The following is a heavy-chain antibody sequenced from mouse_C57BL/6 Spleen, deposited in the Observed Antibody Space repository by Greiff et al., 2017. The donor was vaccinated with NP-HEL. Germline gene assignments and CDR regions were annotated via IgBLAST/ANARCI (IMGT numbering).Heavy chain of an antibody. Sequence: EVKLMESGGGLVKPGGSLKLSCAASGFTFSSYAMSWVRQTPEKRLEWVATISDGGSYTYYPDNVKGRFTISRDNAKNNLYLQMSHLKSEDTAMYYCARRTTVVATRAMDYWGKGTSVTVSS. J-gene: IGHJ4*01. D-gene: IGHD1-1*01. CDR1: GFTFSSYA. CDR3: ARRTTVVATRAMDY. V-gene: IGHV5-4*03. CDR2: ISDGGSYT.